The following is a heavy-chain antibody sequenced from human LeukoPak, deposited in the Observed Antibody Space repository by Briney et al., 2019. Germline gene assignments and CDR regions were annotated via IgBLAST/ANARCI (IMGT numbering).Heavy chain of an antibody. D-gene: IGHD4-17*01. CDR3: ARGQGTVTTH. CDR1: GGSISSGGYY. J-gene: IGHJ4*02. V-gene: IGHV4-31*03. Sequence: SQTLSLTCTVSGGSISSGGYYWSWIRQHPGKGLEWIGYIYYSGSTYYNPSLKSRVTISLDTSKNQFSLKLSSVTAADTAVYYCARGQGTVTTHWGQGTLVTVSS. CDR2: IYYSGST.